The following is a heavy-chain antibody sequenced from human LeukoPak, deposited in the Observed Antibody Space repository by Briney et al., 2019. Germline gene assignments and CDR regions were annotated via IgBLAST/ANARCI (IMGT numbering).Heavy chain of an antibody. CDR2: IWYDGSNK. CDR3: VESGGRGQNWFDP. J-gene: IGHJ5*02. Sequence: GGSLRLSCAASGFTFSSYGMHWVRQAPGKGLEWVAVIWYDGSNKYYADSVKGRFTISRDNSKNTLYLQMNSLRAEDTAVYYCVESGGRGQNWFDPWGQGTLVTVSS. V-gene: IGHV3-33*01. D-gene: IGHD2-15*01. CDR1: GFTFSSYG.